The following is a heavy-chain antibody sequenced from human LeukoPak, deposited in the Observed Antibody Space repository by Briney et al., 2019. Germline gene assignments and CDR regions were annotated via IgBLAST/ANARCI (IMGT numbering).Heavy chain of an antibody. CDR1: GYTFTNYY. J-gene: IGHJ4*02. CDR3: ARGVGGTALGY. V-gene: IGHV1-46*01. Sequence: GASVKVSCKASGYTFTNYYMYWVRQAPGQGLEWMVTINPGGGSASYAQKFQGRVTMTRDTSTSTLYMELSSLRSEDTAVYYCARGVGGTALGYWGQGTLVTVSS. D-gene: IGHD5-18*01. CDR2: INPGGGSA.